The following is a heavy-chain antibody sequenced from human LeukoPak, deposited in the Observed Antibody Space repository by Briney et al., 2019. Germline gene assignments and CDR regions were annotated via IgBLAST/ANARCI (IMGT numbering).Heavy chain of an antibody. Sequence: PGGSLRLSCAASGFTFSNYWMSRVRQAPGKGLEWVANIKQDRSEKYYVDSVKGRFTISRDNAKNSLYLQMNSLRAEDTAVYYCARDFHDSSGYYFDYWGQGTLVTVSS. J-gene: IGHJ4*02. D-gene: IGHD3-22*01. CDR3: ARDFHDSSGYYFDY. V-gene: IGHV3-7*01. CDR2: IKQDRSEK. CDR1: GFTFSNYW.